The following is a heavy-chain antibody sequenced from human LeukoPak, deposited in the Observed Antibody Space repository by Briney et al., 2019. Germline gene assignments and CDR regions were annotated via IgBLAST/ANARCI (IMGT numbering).Heavy chain of an antibody. V-gene: IGHV4-59*08. D-gene: IGHD3-22*01. CDR2: IYYSGST. J-gene: IGHJ4*02. CDR3: ARYYYDTSGYPHYFDY. Sequence: SETLSLTCTVSGGSISPYYWSWIRQPPGEGLEWIGYIYYSGSTYYNPSLKSRVTISVDTSKNQFSLKLSSVTAADTAVYYCARYYYDTSGYPHYFDYWGQGTPVTVSS. CDR1: GGSISPYY.